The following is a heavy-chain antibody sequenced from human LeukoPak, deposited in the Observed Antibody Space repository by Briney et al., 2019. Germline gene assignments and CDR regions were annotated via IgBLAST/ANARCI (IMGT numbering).Heavy chain of an antibody. Sequence: GGSLRLSCAASGFTFSSYGMHWVRQAPGKGLEWVALISYDGSNKYYADSVKGRFTISRDNSKNTLYLQMNSLRAEDTAVYYCAKDFRIAALGPYYYGMDVWAKGPRSPSP. D-gene: IGHD6-13*01. CDR3: AKDFRIAALGPYYYGMDV. CDR1: GFTFSSYG. J-gene: IGHJ6*02. V-gene: IGHV3-30*18. CDR2: ISYDGSNK.